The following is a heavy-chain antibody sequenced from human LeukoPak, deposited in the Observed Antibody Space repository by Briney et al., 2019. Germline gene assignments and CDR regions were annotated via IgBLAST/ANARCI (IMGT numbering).Heavy chain of an antibody. Sequence: SLRVSCVASGFTFNDYAMRWVRQAPGDGLEWVSGITCNIGTTGYAEAVKGRVTFFRENAKNSLYLQMNSLRVEDTACYYSVKRSGGRSAATSSDDYYGMDVWGQGTTVTVSS. CDR3: VKRSGGRSAATSSDDYYGMDV. J-gene: IGHJ6*02. CDR1: GFTFNDYA. V-gene: IGHV3-9*01. D-gene: IGHD3-22*01. CDR2: ITCNIGTT.